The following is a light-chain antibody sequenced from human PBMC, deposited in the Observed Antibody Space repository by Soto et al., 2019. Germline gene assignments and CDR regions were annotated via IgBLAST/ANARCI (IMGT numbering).Light chain of an antibody. V-gene: IGKV3-20*01. Sequence: EIVLTQSPDILSLSPGERATLSCRASQSVSRNYLVWLQQKPGQATRLVIYDASTMATGIPDRFSGSGAGTDFTLTISGLEPEDFAVYYCYQFGKAPLTFGGGTKVEIK. CDR1: QSVSRNY. CDR2: DAS. J-gene: IGKJ4*01. CDR3: YQFGKAPLT.